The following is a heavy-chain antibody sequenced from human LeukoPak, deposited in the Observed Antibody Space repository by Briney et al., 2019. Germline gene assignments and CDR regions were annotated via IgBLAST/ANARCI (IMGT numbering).Heavy chain of an antibody. Sequence: GGSLRLSCAASGFTFSSYAMSWVRQAPGKGLEWVSSITGSSASTYYADSVKGRFAISRDNSKNTLYLQMNSLRAEDTAVYFCAKLDYYDTHWGQGALVTVSS. CDR1: GFTFSSYA. D-gene: IGHD3-22*01. CDR3: AKLDYYDTH. V-gene: IGHV3-23*01. J-gene: IGHJ4*02. CDR2: ITGSSAST.